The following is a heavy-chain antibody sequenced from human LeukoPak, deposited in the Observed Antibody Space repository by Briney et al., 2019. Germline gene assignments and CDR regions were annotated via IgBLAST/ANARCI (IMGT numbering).Heavy chain of an antibody. D-gene: IGHD3-22*01. CDR2: FSYSGNT. J-gene: IGHJ1*01. V-gene: IGHV4-39*01. Sequence: SETLSLTCTVSGDSISRSSHCWGWIRQPPGKGLEWVGGFSYSGNTYYNPSLKSRVTTSVDASKNQFSLRLSSVTAADTAVYYCARLSYDSSGYYSFQYWGQGTLVTVS. CDR3: ARLSYDSSGYYSFQY. CDR1: GDSISRSSHC.